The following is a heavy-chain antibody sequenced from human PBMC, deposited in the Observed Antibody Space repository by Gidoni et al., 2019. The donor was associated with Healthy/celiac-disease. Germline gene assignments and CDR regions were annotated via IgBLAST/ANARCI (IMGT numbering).Heavy chain of an antibody. J-gene: IGHJ6*02. CDR2: ISVDGGST. V-gene: IGHV3-43*02. Sequence: EVQLVESGGGVLQPGGSLRLSCAASGLTFDDYAIHWARQVPGKGLEWVYLISVDGGSTYYADSVKGRFTISRDNSKNSLYLQMNSLRTEDTALYYCAKDNIAVAGSIYGMDVWGQGTTVTVAS. CDR3: AKDNIAVAGSIYGMDV. D-gene: IGHD6-19*01. CDR1: GLTFDDYA.